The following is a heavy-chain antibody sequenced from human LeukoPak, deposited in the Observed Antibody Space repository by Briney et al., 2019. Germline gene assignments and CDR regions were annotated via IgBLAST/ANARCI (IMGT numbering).Heavy chain of an antibody. CDR1: GYTFTGYY. Sequence: ASVKVSCEASGYTFTGYYMHWVRQAPGQGLEWMGRINPSSGGTNYAQKFQGRVTMTRDTSISTAYMELSRLRSDDTAVYYCARARITIVNWFDPWGQGTLVTVSS. D-gene: IGHD3-3*01. V-gene: IGHV1-2*06. CDR2: INPSSGGT. CDR3: ARARITIVNWFDP. J-gene: IGHJ5*02.